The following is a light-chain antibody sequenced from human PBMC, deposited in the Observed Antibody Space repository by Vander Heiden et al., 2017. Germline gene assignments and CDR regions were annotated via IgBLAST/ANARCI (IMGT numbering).Light chain of an antibody. Sequence: DILMTQSPDSLAVSLGERTTINCKSSRSVLYSSNNKNYLAWYQQKPGQPPKLLIYWASTRESGVPDRFSGSGSGTDFTLTISSLQAADVAVYYCQQYYTPPWTFGQGTKVEIK. CDR3: QQYYTPPWT. J-gene: IGKJ1*01. V-gene: IGKV4-1*01. CDR2: WAS. CDR1: RSVLYSSNNKNY.